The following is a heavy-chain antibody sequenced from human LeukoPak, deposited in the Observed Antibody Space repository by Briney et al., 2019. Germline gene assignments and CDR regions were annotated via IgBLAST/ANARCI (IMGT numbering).Heavy chain of an antibody. CDR3: ARDGEYSDFDY. J-gene: IGHJ4*02. Sequence: GASVKVSCKASGGTFSSYAISWVRQAPGQGLEWMGRIIPIFGTANYAQKFQGRVTITTDESTSTAYMELGSLRSEGTAVYYCARDGEYSDFDYWGQGTLVTVSS. CDR2: IIPIFGTA. D-gene: IGHD5-12*01. V-gene: IGHV1-69*05. CDR1: GGTFSSYA.